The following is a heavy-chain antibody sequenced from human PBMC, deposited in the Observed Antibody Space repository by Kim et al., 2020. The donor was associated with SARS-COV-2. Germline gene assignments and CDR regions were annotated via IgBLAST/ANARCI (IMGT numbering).Heavy chain of an antibody. CDR3: ARDVVQQQLVPGSLSYYFDY. J-gene: IGHJ4*02. Sequence: GGSLRLSCAASGFTFSSYGMHWVRQAPGKGLEWVAVIWYDGSNKYYADSVKGRFTISRDNSKNTLYLQMNSLRAEDTAVYYCARDVVQQQLVPGSLSYYFDYWGQGTLVTVSS. CDR2: IWYDGSNK. CDR1: GFTFSSYG. D-gene: IGHD6-13*01. V-gene: IGHV3-33*01.